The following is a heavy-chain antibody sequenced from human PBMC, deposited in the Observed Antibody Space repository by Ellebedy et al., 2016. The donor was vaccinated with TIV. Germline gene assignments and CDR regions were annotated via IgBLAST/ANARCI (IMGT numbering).Heavy chain of an antibody. V-gene: IGHV3-20*04. Sequence: GESLKISCAASGFTFDDYGMTWVRQAPGKGLEWVSDISWNGGATLYADSVKGRFTISSDNAKNSLHLQMNSLRAEDTALYYCARTGNSGWYAYWGRGTLVSVSS. CDR2: ISWNGGAT. CDR3: ARTGNSGWYAY. J-gene: IGHJ4*02. D-gene: IGHD6-19*01. CDR1: GFTFDDYG.